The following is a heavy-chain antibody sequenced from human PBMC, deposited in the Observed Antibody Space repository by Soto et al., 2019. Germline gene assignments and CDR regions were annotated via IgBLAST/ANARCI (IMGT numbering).Heavy chain of an antibody. Sequence: QEQLVQSGAEVKKPGASVTVSCKASGYTFTVYYIHWVRQAPGQGPEWMGWINPVSGGTIYSQKFVGRVTMTRDTSISTVYMDLSGLRSDDTAVYYCARDDSGRLKSAFDLWGQGTMVTVSS. V-gene: IGHV1-2*02. J-gene: IGHJ3*01. CDR2: INPVSGGT. CDR3: ARDDSGRLKSAFDL. CDR1: GYTFTVYY. D-gene: IGHD1-26*01.